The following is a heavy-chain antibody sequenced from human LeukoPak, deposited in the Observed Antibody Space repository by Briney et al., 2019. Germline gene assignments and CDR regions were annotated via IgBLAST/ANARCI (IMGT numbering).Heavy chain of an antibody. CDR1: GFTLSSFW. Sequence: GGSLRLSCVASGFTLSSFWMHWVRQAPGKGLVWVSRINSDGSSTTYADSVKGRFTISRDNAKNTLYLQMNSLRAEDTAVYYCARDLLVRAVRFDPWGQGTQVTVSS. V-gene: IGHV3-74*01. CDR3: ARDLLVRAVRFDP. CDR2: INSDGSST. D-gene: IGHD4/OR15-4a*01. J-gene: IGHJ5*02.